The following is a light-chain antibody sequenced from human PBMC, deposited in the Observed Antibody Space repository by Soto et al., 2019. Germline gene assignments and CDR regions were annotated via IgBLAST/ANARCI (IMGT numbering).Light chain of an antibody. CDR3: QQYGSSSYS. V-gene: IGKV3-20*01. Sequence: EIVLTQSPGTLSLSPGERATLSCRASQSISSSYLAWYQQKPGQAPRLLIYAASSRATGIPDRFSGSGSVTDFTLTISRLEPDDFAVYYCQQYGSSSYSFGQGNQLEIK. CDR1: QSISSSY. CDR2: AAS. J-gene: IGKJ2*03.